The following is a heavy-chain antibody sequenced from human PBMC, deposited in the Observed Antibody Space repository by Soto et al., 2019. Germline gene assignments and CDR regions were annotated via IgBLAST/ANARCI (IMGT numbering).Heavy chain of an antibody. CDR1: GYTFTSYA. D-gene: IGHD2-21*02. CDR2: INAGNGNT. V-gene: IGHV1-3*01. CDR3: AIDLWGYCGVDGYPLDV. J-gene: IGHJ6*02. Sequence: ASVKVSCKASGYTFTSYAMHWVRQAPGQRLEWMGWINAGNGNTKYSQKFQGRVTMTTDTSTSTAYMELRSLRSDDTAVYYCAIDLWGYCGVDGYPLDVWGQGTTVTVSS.